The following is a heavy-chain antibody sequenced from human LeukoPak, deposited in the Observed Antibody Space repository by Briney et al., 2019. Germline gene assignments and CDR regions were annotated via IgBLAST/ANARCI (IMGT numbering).Heavy chain of an antibody. CDR3: EKYSWEVGATSEIDY. D-gene: IGHD1-26*01. V-gene: IGHV3-30*02. CDR2: IRYDGSNK. Sequence: PGGSLRLSCAASGFTFSSYGMHWVRQAPGKGLEWVAFIRYDGSNKYYADSVKGRFTISRDNSKNTLYLQMNSLRAEDTAVYYCEKYSWEVGATSEIDYWGQGTLVTVSP. CDR1: GFTFSSYG. J-gene: IGHJ4*02.